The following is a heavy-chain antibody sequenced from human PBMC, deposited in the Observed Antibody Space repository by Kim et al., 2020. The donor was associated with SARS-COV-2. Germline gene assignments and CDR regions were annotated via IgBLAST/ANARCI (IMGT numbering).Heavy chain of an antibody. CDR1: GYTFTSYG. J-gene: IGHJ6*02. CDR2: ISAYNGNT. D-gene: IGHD3-10*01. Sequence: ASVKVSCKASGYTFTSYGISWVRQAPGQGLEWMGWISAYNGNTNYAQKLQGRVTMTTDTSTSTAYMELRSLRSDDTAVYYCARDLGYYGSGSYYNPHYYYYGMDVWGQGTTVTVSS. V-gene: IGHV1-18*01. CDR3: ARDLGYYGSGSYYNPHYYYYGMDV.